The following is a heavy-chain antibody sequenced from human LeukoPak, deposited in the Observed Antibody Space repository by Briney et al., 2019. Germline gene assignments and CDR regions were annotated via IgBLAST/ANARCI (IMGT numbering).Heavy chain of an antibody. D-gene: IGHD5-18*01. CDR1: GFTYSRYW. CDR2: VHSDGSST. V-gene: IGHV3-74*01. Sequence: GGSLRLSCAASGFTYSRYWMHWVRQAPGKGQVGVSRVHSDGSSTYYADSVKGRFTISRDNAKNTLYLQMNSLRAEDTAVYYCAREGLGYSYGYWGQGTLVTVSS. J-gene: IGHJ4*02. CDR3: AREGLGYSYGY.